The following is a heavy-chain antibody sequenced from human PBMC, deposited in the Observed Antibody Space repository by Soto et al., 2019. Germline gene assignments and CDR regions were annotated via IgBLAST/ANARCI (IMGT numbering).Heavy chain of an antibody. CDR2: ISYDGSNK. J-gene: IGHJ3*02. CDR3: AKGFYSSGWYGEVGAFDI. D-gene: IGHD6-19*01. CDR1: GFTFSSYG. Sequence: QVQLVESGGGVVQPGRSLRLSCAASGFTFSSYGMHWVRQAPGKGLEWVAVISYDGSNKYYADSVKGRFTISRDNSKNTLYMQMNSLRAEDTVVYYCAKGFYSSGWYGEVGAFDIWGQGTMVTVSS. V-gene: IGHV3-30*18.